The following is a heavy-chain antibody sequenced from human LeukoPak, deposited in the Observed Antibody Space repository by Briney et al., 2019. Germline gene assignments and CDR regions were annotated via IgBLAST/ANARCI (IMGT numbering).Heavy chain of an antibody. D-gene: IGHD3-22*01. CDR3: ARGSVYYYDSTGYDY. J-gene: IGHJ4*01. V-gene: IGHV3-7*01. CDR2: IRQGGSEK. Sequence: GGSLRLSCAASGFTFSSYWMSWVRQAPGKGLEWVANIRQGGSEKYYVDSVKGRFTISRDNAKNSLYLQMNSLRAEDTAVYYCARGSVYYYDSTGYDYWGHRALVTVS. CDR1: GFTFSSYW.